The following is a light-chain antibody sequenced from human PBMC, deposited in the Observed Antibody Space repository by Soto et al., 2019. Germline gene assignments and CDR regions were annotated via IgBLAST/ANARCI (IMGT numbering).Light chain of an antibody. CDR2: WAS. CDR1: QSVLYSSSNKNL. V-gene: IGKV4-1*01. J-gene: IGKJ1*01. Sequence: DIVMTQSPDSLAVSLGERATINCKSSQSVLYSSSNKNLLAWYRQKPGQPPKLLIYWASTREFGVPDRFSGSGSGTDFTLTISSLQAEDVAVYYCQQYYSTPRTFGQGTKVEIK. CDR3: QQYYSTPRT.